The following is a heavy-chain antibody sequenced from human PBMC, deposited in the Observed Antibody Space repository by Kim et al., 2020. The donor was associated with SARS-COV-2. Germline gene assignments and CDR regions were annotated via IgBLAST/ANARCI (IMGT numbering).Heavy chain of an antibody. CDR2: IWYDGRYK. V-gene: IGHV3-33*06. CDR1: GFTFSSYG. Sequence: GGSLRLSCAASGFTFSSYGMHWVRQAPGKGLEWVSVIWYDGRYKYYRDSVKGRFTISRDNSKNTLYLQMNSLRAEDTAVYYWAKGRDGYPIDYLGQGTLVTVSS. D-gene: IGHD5-12*01. CDR3: AKGRDGYPIDY. J-gene: IGHJ4*02.